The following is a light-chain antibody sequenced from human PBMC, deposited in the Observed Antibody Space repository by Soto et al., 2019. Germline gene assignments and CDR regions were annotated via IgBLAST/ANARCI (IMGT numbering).Light chain of an antibody. CDR2: GAS. J-gene: IGKJ1*01. Sequence: EVVLTRSPCTLSLSPGERATLSCRASRSVTNSFVAWYQQKPGKAPRRLIYGASSRATGIPDRLRGSGYGTDFTITISSIEPEDFAVYHCQQRSNWTWTFGQGTKVDIK. CDR3: QQRSNWTWT. CDR1: RSVTNSF. V-gene: IGKV3D-20*02.